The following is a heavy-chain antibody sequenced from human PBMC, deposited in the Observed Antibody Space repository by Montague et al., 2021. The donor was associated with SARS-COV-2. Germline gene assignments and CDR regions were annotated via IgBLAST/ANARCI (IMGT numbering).Heavy chain of an antibody. J-gene: IGHJ5*02. V-gene: IGHV5-10-1*01. CDR1: GYSFTSYW. CDR3: ARHGGDILTGYYKFWWFDP. D-gene: IGHD3-9*01. CDR2: IDPSDSYT. Sequence: QSGAEVKKPGESLRISCKGSGYSFTSYWISWVRRMPGKGLEWMGRIDPSDSYTNYSPSFQGHVTISADKSISTAYLQWSSLKASDTAMYYCARHGGDILTGYYKFWWFDPWGQGTLVTVSS.